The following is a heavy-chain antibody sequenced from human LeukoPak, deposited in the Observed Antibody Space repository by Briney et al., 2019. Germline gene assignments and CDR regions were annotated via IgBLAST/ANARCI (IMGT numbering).Heavy chain of an antibody. CDR2: VNGGGGIT. V-gene: IGHV3-23*01. D-gene: IGHD5-12*01. CDR1: GFTFSSFG. J-gene: IGHJ4*02. CDR3: AKLARYGGYQVHYFDY. Sequence: GGSLRLSCVAAGFTFSSFGMSWVRQAPGKGLELVSAVNGGGGITYYADSVKGRFTISRDNSKNRLFLQMNSLRAEDTAVYYCAKLARYGGYQVHYFDYWGQGSLVTVSS.